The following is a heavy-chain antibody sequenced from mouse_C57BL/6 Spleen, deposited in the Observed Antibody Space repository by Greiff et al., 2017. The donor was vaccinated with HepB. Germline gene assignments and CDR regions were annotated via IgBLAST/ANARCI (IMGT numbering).Heavy chain of an antibody. CDR2: INPYNGGT. CDR3: ARPTTVEYYFDY. J-gene: IGHJ2*01. V-gene: IGHV1-19*01. CDR1: GYTFTDYY. Sequence: VQLQQSGPVLVKPGASVKMSCKASGYTFTDYYMNWVKQSHGKSLEWIGVINPYNGGTSYNQKFKGKATLTVDKSSSTAYMELNSLTSEDSAVYYCARPTTVEYYFDYWGQGTTLTVSS. D-gene: IGHD1-1*01.